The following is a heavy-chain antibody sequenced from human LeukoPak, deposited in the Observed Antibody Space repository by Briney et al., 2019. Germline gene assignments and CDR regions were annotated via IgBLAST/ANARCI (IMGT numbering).Heavy chain of an antibody. V-gene: IGHV3-7*03. CDR1: EFTFSSYW. CDR3: VKGGFLEWLTPPYDAFDI. D-gene: IGHD3-3*01. J-gene: IGHJ3*02. CDR2: IKQDGGQI. Sequence: GGSLRLSCAASEFTFSSYWMSWVRQAPGKGLEWVANIKQDGGQIYYLESVKGRFTVSRDNAKNSLYLQMNSLRAEDTALYYCVKGGFLEWLTPPYDAFDIWGQGTMVTVSS.